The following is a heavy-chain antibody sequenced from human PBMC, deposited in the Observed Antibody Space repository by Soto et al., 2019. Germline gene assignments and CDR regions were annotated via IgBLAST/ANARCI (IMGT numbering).Heavy chain of an antibody. CDR3: ARGDCSGDNSFGPYYFGY. CDR1: GYTFPDYY. Sequence: QVQLVQSGAEVKKPGASVRVSCKASGYTFPDYYIHWVRQAPGQGLECMGWINPNSGVTNYAQKLKHWDSITRDTSTRTAYMELRSLRSGDTAIYYGARGDCSGDNSFGPYYFGYWGQGTLVTVSS. CDR2: INPNSGVT. V-gene: IGHV1-2*04. D-gene: IGHD2-15*01. J-gene: IGHJ4*02.